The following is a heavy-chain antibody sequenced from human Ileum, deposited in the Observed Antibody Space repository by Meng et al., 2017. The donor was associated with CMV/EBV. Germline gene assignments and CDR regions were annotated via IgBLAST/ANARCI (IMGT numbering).Heavy chain of an antibody. CDR3: ARDCSSTSYYGYFDY. V-gene: IGHV3-21*01. CDR2: ISSSSSYI. D-gene: IGHD2-2*01. Sequence: GESLKISCAASGFTFSSYSMNWVRQAPGKGLEWVSSISSSSSYIYYADSVKGRFTISRDNAKTSLYLQMNRLKAEDTAVYYCARDCSSTSYYGYFDYWGQGTLVTVSS. J-gene: IGHJ4*02. CDR1: GFTFSSYS.